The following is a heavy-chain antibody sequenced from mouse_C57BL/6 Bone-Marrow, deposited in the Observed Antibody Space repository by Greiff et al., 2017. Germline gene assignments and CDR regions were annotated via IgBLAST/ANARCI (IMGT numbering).Heavy chain of an antibody. D-gene: IGHD2-12*01. CDR1: GFTFTSYW. V-gene: IGHV1-74*01. Sequence: QVQLQQPGAELVKPGASVKVSCKASGFTFTSYWMHWVKQRPGQGLEWIGRIHPSDSDTNYHPKFKGQATMSVDKSSSTAYMQLSSLTSEDSAVYYCAIGEGTIAGSGYWGQGTTLTVSS. CDR3: AIGEGTIAGSGY. J-gene: IGHJ2*01. CDR2: IHPSDSDT.